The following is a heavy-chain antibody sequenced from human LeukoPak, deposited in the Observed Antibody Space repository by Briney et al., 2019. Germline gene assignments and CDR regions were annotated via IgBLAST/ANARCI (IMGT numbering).Heavy chain of an antibody. D-gene: IGHD3-10*01. Sequence: GASVKVSCKAPGYTFTGYYMHWVRQAPGQGLEWMGWINPNSGGTNYAQKFQGRVTMTRDTSISTAYMELSRLRSDDTAVYYCARDHGSGSYYADYWGQGTLVTVSS. CDR2: INPNSGGT. CDR1: GYTFTGYY. J-gene: IGHJ4*02. V-gene: IGHV1-2*02. CDR3: ARDHGSGSYYADY.